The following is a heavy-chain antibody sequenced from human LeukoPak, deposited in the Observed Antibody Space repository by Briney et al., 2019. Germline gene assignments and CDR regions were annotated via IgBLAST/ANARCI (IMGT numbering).Heavy chain of an antibody. D-gene: IGHD2-15*01. CDR1: GFTFSTYS. J-gene: IGHJ4*02. V-gene: IGHV3-48*02. CDR2: ISGTSSLI. CDR3: AKVPATGSGGIDY. Sequence: GGSLRLSCAASGFTFSTYSMNWVRQAPGKGLEWVSYISGTSSLIYYADSVKGRFTISRDNAKNSLYLQMNSLRDEDTAVYYCAKVPATGSGGIDYWGQGTLVTVSS.